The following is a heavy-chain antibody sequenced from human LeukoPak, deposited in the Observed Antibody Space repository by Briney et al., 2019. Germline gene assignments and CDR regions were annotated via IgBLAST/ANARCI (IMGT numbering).Heavy chain of an antibody. CDR2: IRSKANSYAT. CDR1: GFTFSGSA. V-gene: IGHV3-73*01. D-gene: IGHD3-22*01. J-gene: IGHJ4*02. CDR3: TTTPNDSSGYYVNY. Sequence: GGSLRLSCAASGFTFSGSAMHWVRQASGKGLEWVGRIRSKANSYATAYAASVKGRFTISRDDSKNTAYLQMNSLKTEDTAVYYCTTTPNDSSGYYVNYWGQGTLVTVSS.